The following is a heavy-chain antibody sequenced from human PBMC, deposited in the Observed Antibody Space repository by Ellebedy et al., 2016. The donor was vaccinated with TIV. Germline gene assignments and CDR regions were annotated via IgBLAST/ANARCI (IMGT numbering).Heavy chain of an antibody. CDR1: GFTFSRFW. J-gene: IGHJ4*02. D-gene: IGHD3-16*01. Sequence: GESLKISCAASGFTFSRFWMSWLRQVPGRGLAWVANINPDGSETYYVDSVKGRFTIPRDNAENSFYLQMDSLTAEDTAVYYCARVVGASYPYFDYWGQGALVTVSS. V-gene: IGHV3-7*01. CDR2: INPDGSET. CDR3: ARVVGASYPYFDY.